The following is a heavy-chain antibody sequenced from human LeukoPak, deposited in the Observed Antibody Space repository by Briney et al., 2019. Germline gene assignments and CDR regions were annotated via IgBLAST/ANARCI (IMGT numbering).Heavy chain of an antibody. CDR1: GGSISRGGYY. Sequence: PSQTLSLTCTVSGGSISRGGYYWSWIRQHPGKGLEWMGYIYYSGSTYYNASLQSRVPISVDTSKTQFSLKLSSVTAADTAVYYCARAGAKGHWDIFDYWGQGTLVTVSS. CDR3: ARAGAKGHWDIFDY. J-gene: IGHJ4*02. CDR2: IYYSGST. D-gene: IGHD4/OR15-4a*01. V-gene: IGHV4-31*03.